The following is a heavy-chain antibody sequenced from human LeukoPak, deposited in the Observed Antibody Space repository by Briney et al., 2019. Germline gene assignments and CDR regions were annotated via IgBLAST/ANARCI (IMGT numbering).Heavy chain of an antibody. CDR1: GYSFTSYW. CDR3: ARRYYYGSGSYHLDY. V-gene: IGHV5-51*01. Sequence: GKSLKIYCKGSGYSFTSYWIGWARQMTGKGLEWMGILYPGYSDIRSNPSCQSQVTISADKSISTPYPQWSSLKASYTAMYYCARRYYYGSGSYHLDYWGQGTLVTVSS. J-gene: IGHJ4*02. CDR2: LYPGYSDI. D-gene: IGHD3-10*01.